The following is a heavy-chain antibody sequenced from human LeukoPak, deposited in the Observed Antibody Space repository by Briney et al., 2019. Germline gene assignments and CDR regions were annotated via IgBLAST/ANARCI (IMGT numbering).Heavy chain of an antibody. J-gene: IGHJ2*01. CDR1: GGSISTYY. D-gene: IGHD1-14*01. Sequence: TLETLSLTCTVSGGSISTYYWSWIRQPAGKGLEWIGSIYNSGSTYYNPSLKSRVTISVDTSKNQFSLKLSSVTAADTAVYHCARAPGITYWYFDLWGRGTLVTVSS. CDR2: IYNSGST. V-gene: IGHV4-4*07. CDR3: ARAPGITYWYFDL.